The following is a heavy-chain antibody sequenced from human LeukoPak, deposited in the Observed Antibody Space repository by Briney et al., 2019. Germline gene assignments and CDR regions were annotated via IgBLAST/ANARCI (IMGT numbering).Heavy chain of an antibody. CDR2: INHSGST. D-gene: IGHD6-25*01. J-gene: IGHJ4*02. V-gene: IGHV4-34*01. Sequence: SETLSLTCAVYGGSFSGYYWSWIRQPPGKGLEWIGEINHSGSTNYNPSLKSRVTISVDTSKNQFSLKLSSVTAADTAVYYCAREERQGTGWTSDYWGQGTLVTVSS. CDR3: AREERQGTGWTSDY. CDR1: GGSFSGYY.